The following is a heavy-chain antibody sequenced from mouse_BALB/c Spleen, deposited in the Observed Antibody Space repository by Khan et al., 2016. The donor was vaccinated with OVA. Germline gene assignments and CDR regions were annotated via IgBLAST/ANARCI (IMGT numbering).Heavy chain of an antibody. J-gene: IGHJ3*01. CDR1: GFTFSAYS. Sequence: EVQVVESGGDLMKPGGSLKLSCAASGFTFSAYSMSWVRQTPDKRLEWVATINSDGYYTYYPDSVQGRFTISRNNAKNTLSLQISSLKSDDTAIYDCASHLTGSFAYWGQGTLVTVSA. V-gene: IGHV5-6*01. D-gene: IGHD4-1*01. CDR3: ASHLTGSFAY. CDR2: INSDGYYT.